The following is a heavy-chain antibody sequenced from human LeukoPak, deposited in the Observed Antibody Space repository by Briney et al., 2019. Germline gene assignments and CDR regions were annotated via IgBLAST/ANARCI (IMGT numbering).Heavy chain of an antibody. D-gene: IGHD4-11*01. J-gene: IGHJ4*02. Sequence: GGSLRLSCVASELIFSSSNMNWVRQAPGKGLEWVSTFKTKYHQVYYAESVRGRFTISTDNSRNTVFLQMNSLRADDTALYYCARSVPDYTRFDYWGQGALVTVSS. CDR3: ARSVPDYTRFDY. V-gene: IGHV3-23*05. CDR1: ELIFSSSN. CDR2: FKTKYHQV.